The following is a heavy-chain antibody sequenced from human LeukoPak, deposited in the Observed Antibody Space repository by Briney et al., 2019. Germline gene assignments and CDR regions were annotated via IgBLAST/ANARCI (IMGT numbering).Heavy chain of an antibody. J-gene: IGHJ1*01. CDR2: IYYSGST. CDR3: ARDLGSSWYAFQH. Sequence: NPSETLSLTCTVSGGSISSYYWSWIRQPPGKGLEWIGYIYYSGSTNYNPSLKSRVTISVDTSKNQFSLKLSSVTAADTAVYYCARDLGSSWYAFQHWGQGTLVTVSS. V-gene: IGHV4-59*01. CDR1: GGSISSYY. D-gene: IGHD6-13*01.